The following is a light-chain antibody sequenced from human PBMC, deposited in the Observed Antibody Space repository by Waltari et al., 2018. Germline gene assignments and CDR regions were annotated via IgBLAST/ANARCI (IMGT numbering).Light chain of an antibody. V-gene: IGKV3-20*01. Sequence: EVVLTQSPGTLSLSPGETATLSCRASQSIGRYLVWYQQKSGQAPRLLIYGASTRATGIPDMFSGSGSGTDFSLTISRLEAEDFAVYYCQKHERLPATFGQGTKVEMK. CDR1: QSIGRY. CDR3: QKHERLPAT. J-gene: IGKJ1*01. CDR2: GAS.